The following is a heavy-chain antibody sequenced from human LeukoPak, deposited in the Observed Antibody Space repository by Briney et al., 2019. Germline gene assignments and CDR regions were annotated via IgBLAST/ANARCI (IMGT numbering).Heavy chain of an antibody. CDR3: ATGWGLRYFDWLLFDY. J-gene: IGHJ4*02. Sequence: ASVKVSCKVSGYTLTELSMHWVRQAPGKGLEWMGGFDPEVGETIYAQKFQGRVTMTEDTSTDTAYMELSSLRSEDTAVYYCATGWGLRYFDWLLFDYWGQGTLVTVSS. CDR2: FDPEVGET. CDR1: GYTLTELS. V-gene: IGHV1-24*01. D-gene: IGHD3-9*01.